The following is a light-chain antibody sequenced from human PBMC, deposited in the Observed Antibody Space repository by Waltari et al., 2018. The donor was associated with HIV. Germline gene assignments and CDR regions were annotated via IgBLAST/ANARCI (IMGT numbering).Light chain of an antibody. J-gene: IGLJ2*01. V-gene: IGLV1-44*01. CDR3: AAWDDSLNGRVV. Sequence: QSVLTQPPSASGTPEQRVTISCSGSGANIGSDTVNWYQQLPGTATKPLIYSKTQRPAGVPDRFSGSKSGTSASLAISGLQSEDEADYYCAAWDDSLNGRVVFGGGTKLTVL. CDR2: SKT. CDR1: GANIGSDT.